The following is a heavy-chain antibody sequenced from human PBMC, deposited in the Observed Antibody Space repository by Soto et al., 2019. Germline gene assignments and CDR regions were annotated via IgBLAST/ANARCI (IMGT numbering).Heavy chain of an antibody. D-gene: IGHD1-26*01. J-gene: IGHJ4*02. CDR1: GGSINSTDW. V-gene: IGHV4-4*02. CDR2: IYYSGTI. Sequence: SETLSLTCAVSGGSINSTDWWNWVRQSPGKGLEWIGEIYYSGTIYYNPSLKSRVTMSVDTSKNQFSLKLTSVTAVDTAVYYCARREIQGPIDYWGQGTLVTVSS. CDR3: ARREIQGPIDY.